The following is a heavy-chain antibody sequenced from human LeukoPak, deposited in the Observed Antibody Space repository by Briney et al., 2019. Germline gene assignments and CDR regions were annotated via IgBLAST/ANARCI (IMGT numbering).Heavy chain of an antibody. V-gene: IGHV1-69*13. J-gene: IGHJ4*02. Sequence: SVKVSCKASGGTFSSYAISWVRQAPGQGLEWMGGIIPIFGTANYAQKFQGRVTITADESTSTAYMELSSLRSEDTAVYYCAREGNGYCSGGSCYRGLGSFGYWGQGTLVTVSS. D-gene: IGHD2-15*01. CDR3: AREGNGYCSGGSCYRGLGSFGY. CDR2: IIPIFGTA. CDR1: GGTFSSYA.